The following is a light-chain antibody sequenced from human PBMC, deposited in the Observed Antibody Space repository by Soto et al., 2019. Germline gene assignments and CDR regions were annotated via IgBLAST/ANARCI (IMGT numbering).Light chain of an antibody. CDR3: LLYYGGVWV. Sequence: QAVVTQEPSVTVSPGGTVTLTCASSTGTVTSGYYPNWFQQKPGQPPRTLIYSTSNKQSWTPARFSGSLLGGKAALTLSGVQPEDEADYYGLLYYGGVWVFGGGTKLTVL. J-gene: IGLJ3*02. CDR1: TGTVTSGYY. CDR2: STS. V-gene: IGLV7-43*01.